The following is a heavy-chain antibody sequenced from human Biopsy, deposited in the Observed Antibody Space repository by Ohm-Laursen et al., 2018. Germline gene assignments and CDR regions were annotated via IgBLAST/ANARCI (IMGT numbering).Heavy chain of an antibody. CDR2: ITASGVST. J-gene: IGHJ6*02. CDR1: GFAFSSFV. V-gene: IGHV3-23*01. Sequence: GSLRLSCTASGFAFSSFVMTWVRQAPGKGLEWVSTITASGVSTYYADSVRGRLTISRDNSQNTLFLQMSSLRAEDTAVYFCASLGLVWFGELLSVPFGMDVWGQGTTVTVSS. D-gene: IGHD3-10*01. CDR3: ASLGLVWFGELLSVPFGMDV.